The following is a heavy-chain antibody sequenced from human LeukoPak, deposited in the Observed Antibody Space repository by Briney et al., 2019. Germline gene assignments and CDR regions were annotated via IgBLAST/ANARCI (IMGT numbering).Heavy chain of an antibody. CDR1: SGSISSYY. J-gene: IGHJ4*02. Sequence: PSETLSLTCSLSSGSISSYYWTWLRQPPGKTLQWIGNVYFNGDTNFNPSLKSRVTISVDTSNNQFSLKLTSVTAADTAVYYRARQFGLMRSYRHLDHWGPGILVTVSA. D-gene: IGHD3/OR15-3a*01. CDR3: ARQFGLMRSYRHLDH. V-gene: IGHV4-59*08. CDR2: VYFNGDT.